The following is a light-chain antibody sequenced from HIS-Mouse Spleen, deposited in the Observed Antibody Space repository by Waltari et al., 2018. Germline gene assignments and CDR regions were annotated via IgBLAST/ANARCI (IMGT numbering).Light chain of an antibody. CDR2: WAS. CDR1: QRVLYSSNNKTY. V-gene: IGKV4-1*01. CDR3: QQYYSTPYT. J-gene: IGKJ2*01. Sequence: DIVMTQSPASLAVSLGERAPINCKSSQRVLYSSNNKTYLAWYQQKPGQPPKLLIYWASTRESGVPDRFSGSGSGTDFTLTISSLQAEDVAVYYCQQYYSTPYTFGQGTKLEIK.